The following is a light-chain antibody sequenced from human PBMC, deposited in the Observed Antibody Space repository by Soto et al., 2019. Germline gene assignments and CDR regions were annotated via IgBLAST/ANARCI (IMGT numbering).Light chain of an antibody. CDR3: TSYTNSTLFV. CDR1: SSDVGTYNY. V-gene: IGLV2-14*03. CDR2: DVT. J-gene: IGLJ1*01. Sequence: QSALTQPASVSGSPGQSIAISCTGPSSDVGTYNYDSWYQQHPGKAPKFIIYDVTNRPSGISDRFSGSRSGNTASLTISGLQAEDEADYYCTSYTNSTLFVFGTGTKLTVL.